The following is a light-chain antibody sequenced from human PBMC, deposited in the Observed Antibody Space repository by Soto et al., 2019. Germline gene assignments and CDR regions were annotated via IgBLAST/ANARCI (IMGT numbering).Light chain of an antibody. V-gene: IGKV1-9*01. Sequence: IQLTQSPSSLSASVGDRVTITCRASQGISSDLAWYQQKPGKAPKLLIYSASTLQSGVPSRFSGRGSGTDFTLTISSLQSEDFATYYCQQLDSYPLTFGQGTRLEIK. J-gene: IGKJ5*01. CDR2: SAS. CDR3: QQLDSYPLT. CDR1: QGISSD.